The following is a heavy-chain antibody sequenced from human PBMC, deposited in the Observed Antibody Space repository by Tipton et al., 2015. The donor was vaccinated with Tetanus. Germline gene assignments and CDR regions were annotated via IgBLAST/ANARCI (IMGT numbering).Heavy chain of an antibody. D-gene: IGHD1-26*01. Sequence: QVQLVQSGAEVKKPGASVKVSCKASGYTFTSYGLNWVRKAAGRGFEWMGWLNPKSGSAAYAPRFQGRVTMTTNTSITTAFMEVASLTYEDTAVYYCARGLPREPFYFDYWGQGKQVSVSS. CDR2: LNPKSGSA. J-gene: IGHJ4*02. V-gene: IGHV1-8*02. CDR1: GYTFTSYG. CDR3: ARGLPREPFYFDY.